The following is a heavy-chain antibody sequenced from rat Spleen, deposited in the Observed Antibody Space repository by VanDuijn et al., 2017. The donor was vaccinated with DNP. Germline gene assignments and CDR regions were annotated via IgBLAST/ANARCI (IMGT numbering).Heavy chain of an antibody. CDR3: TSLLLKWSFDY. CDR2: ISSSGGNI. J-gene: IGHJ2*01. V-gene: IGHV5-46*01. CDR1: GFTFSSFP. D-gene: IGHD1-1*01. Sequence: EVHLVESGGGLVQPGRSLKISCAASGFTFSSFPMAWVRQAPTQGLEWVATISSSGGNIYFRDSVKGRFTISRDNAKSTLYLQMDSLRSEDTATYYCTSLLLKWSFDYWGQGVMVTVSS.